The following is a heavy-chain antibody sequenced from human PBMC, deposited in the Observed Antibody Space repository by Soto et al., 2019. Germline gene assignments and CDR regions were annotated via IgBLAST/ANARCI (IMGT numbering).Heavy chain of an antibody. CDR3: ARGSSGWYNY. D-gene: IGHD6-19*01. V-gene: IGHV3-53*04. CDR1: GFTVSSNY. J-gene: IGHJ4*02. Sequence: GGSLRLSCAASGFTVSSNYMSWVRQAPGKGLEWVSVIYSGGSTYYADSVKGRFTISRHNSKNTLYLQMNSLRAEDTAVYDCARGSSGWYNYWGQGTLVTVSS. CDR2: IYSGGST.